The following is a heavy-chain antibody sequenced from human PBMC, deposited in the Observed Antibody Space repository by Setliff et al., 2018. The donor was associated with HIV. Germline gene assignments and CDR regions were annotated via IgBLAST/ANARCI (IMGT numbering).Heavy chain of an antibody. Sequence: SLRLSCAASGFTFNSYAMMWVRQAPGKGLEWVSILSYGGSTYYADSVKGRFTISRDNSKNTLYLQMNSLRAEDTAVYYCAKADRGYGRNWFDPWGQGTLVTVCS. CDR1: GFTFNSYA. J-gene: IGHJ5*02. V-gene: IGHV3-30*07. CDR2: LSYGGST. CDR3: AKADRGYGRNWFDP. D-gene: IGHD4-17*01.